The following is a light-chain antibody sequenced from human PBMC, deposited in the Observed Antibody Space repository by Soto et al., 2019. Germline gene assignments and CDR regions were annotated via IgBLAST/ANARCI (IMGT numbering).Light chain of an antibody. Sequence: EIVMTQPPATLSVSPGERATLSCRASQSVSSNLAWYQQKPGQAPRLLIYGASTRATGIPARFSGSGSGTEYTLTISSLQSEDLAVYYCQQYNNWPPWTFGQGTKVDIK. V-gene: IGKV3-15*01. CDR2: GAS. CDR1: QSVSSN. CDR3: QQYNNWPPWT. J-gene: IGKJ1*01.